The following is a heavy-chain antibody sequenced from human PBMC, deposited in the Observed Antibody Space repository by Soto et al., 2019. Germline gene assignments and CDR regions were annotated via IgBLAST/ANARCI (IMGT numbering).Heavy chain of an antibody. CDR3: AHSAFGSWFAS. V-gene: IGHV2-5*02. J-gene: IGHJ5*01. CDR2: IYWDDNK. CDR1: GVSLSTSAVG. Sequence: QITLKESGPTLVKPTQTLTLTCTFSGVSLSTSAVGVGWIRQPPGKALEWLALIYWDDNKRYSPSMKSRLTSTKEPSTNQVVLTMTNMDPVDSSTYYCAHSAFGSWFASWGKGTPVTVSS. D-gene: IGHD2-15*01.